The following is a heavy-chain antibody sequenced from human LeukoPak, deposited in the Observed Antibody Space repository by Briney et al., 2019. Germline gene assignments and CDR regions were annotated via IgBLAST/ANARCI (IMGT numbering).Heavy chain of an antibody. V-gene: IGHV1-69*05. Sequence: ASVKVSCKASGGTFSSYAINWVRQAPGQGLEWMGGTIPIFGTANYAQKFQGRVAITTDESTSTAYMELSSLRSEDTAVYYCARVFARSGEIGGSCYYYWGQGTPVTVSS. J-gene: IGHJ4*02. CDR2: TIPIFGTA. CDR3: ARVFARSGEIGGSCYYY. D-gene: IGHD2-15*01. CDR1: GGTFSSYA.